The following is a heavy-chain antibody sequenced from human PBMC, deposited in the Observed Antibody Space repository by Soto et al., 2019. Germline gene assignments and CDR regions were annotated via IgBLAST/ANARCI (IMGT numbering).Heavy chain of an antibody. CDR2: IIPIFGTA. CDR1: GGTFSSYA. CDR3: ARDGYPGELPADY. J-gene: IGHJ4*02. D-gene: IGHD6-13*01. Sequence: SVKVSCKASGGTFSSYAISWVRQAPGQGLEWMGGIIPIFGTANYAQKFQGRVTITADESTSTAYMELSSLRSEDTAVYYCARDGYPGELPADYWGQGTLVTVSS. V-gene: IGHV1-69*13.